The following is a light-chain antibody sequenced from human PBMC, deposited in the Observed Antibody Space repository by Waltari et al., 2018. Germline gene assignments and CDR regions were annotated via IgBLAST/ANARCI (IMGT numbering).Light chain of an antibody. CDR3: GTWDSSLSAGGVV. Sequence: APGQKVTISCSGSSSNIGNNYVSWYQQLPGTAPKLLIYDNNKRPSGIPDRFSGSKSDTSATLGITGLQTGDEADYYCGTWDSSLSAGGVVFGGGTKLTVL. V-gene: IGLV1-51*01. CDR1: SSNIGNNY. J-gene: IGLJ2*01. CDR2: DNN.